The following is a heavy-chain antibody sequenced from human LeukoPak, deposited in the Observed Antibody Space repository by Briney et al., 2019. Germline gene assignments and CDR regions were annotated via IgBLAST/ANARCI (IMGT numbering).Heavy chain of an antibody. J-gene: IGHJ3*01. D-gene: IGHD3-16*01. CDR3: ARGGRDHAFDV. Sequence: GGSLRLSCAASGFTFRDYWMHWVRQVPGKGLVWVSRVESEGTKTIYADSVRGRFTISRDNAKNSLYLQINSLRAEDTAVYYCARGGRDHAFDVWGQGTMVTVSS. CDR2: VESEGTKT. V-gene: IGHV3-74*01. CDR1: GFTFRDYW.